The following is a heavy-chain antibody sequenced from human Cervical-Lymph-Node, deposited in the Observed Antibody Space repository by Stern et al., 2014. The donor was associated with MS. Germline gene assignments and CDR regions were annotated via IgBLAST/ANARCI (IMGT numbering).Heavy chain of an antibody. CDR2: IIPILDTT. J-gene: IGHJ4*02. D-gene: IGHD2-15*01. CDR3: AREKSDCSGGSCFSSLDY. V-gene: IGHV1-69*11. CDR1: GDTFSTHA. Sequence: VQLLESGAEVKKPGSSVKVSCKPSGDTFSTHAISWVRQAPGQGLERMGRIIPILDTTDYAQKFQGILTIDADESTSTAYMELSSLTPDDTAVYYCAREKSDCSGGSCFSSLDYWGQGTLVTVSS.